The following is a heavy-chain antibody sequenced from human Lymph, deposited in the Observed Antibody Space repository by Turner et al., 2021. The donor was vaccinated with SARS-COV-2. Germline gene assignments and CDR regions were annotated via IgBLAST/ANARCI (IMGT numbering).Heavy chain of an antibody. J-gene: IGHJ5*02. V-gene: IGHV1-69*04. CDR1: GGTFSSYA. Sequence: QVQLVQSGAEVKTPGSSVKVSCKASGGTFSSYAINWVRQAPGQGLEWMGRIIPILRIANYAQKFKGRVTITADKSTSTAYMDRSSLRSEDTAMYYGARGRRDSYSGSDYSWFDPWGQGTLVTVSS. CDR3: ARGRRDSYSGSDYSWFDP. CDR2: IIPILRIA. D-gene: IGHD1-26*01.